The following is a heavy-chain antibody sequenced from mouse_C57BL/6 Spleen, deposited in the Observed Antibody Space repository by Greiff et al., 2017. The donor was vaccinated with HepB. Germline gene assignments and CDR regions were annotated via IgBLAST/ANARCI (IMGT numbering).Heavy chain of an antibody. Sequence: QVQLQQPGAELVKPGASVKMSCKASGYTFTSYWITWVKQRPGQGLEWIGDIYPGSGSTNYNEKFKSKATLTVDTSSSTAYMQLSSLTSEDSAVYYCARGTYYGSSLDYWGQGTTLTVSS. V-gene: IGHV1-55*01. D-gene: IGHD1-1*01. CDR3: ARGTYYGSSLDY. J-gene: IGHJ2*01. CDR2: IYPGSGST. CDR1: GYTFTSYW.